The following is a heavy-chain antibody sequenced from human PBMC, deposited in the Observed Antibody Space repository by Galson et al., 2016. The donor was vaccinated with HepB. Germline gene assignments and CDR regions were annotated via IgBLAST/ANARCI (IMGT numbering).Heavy chain of an antibody. V-gene: IGHV3-7*03. D-gene: IGHD3-16*02. J-gene: IGHJ6*02. Sequence: SLRLSCAVSGFRFSDFWMSWVRQAPGKGLEWVAHIRPDGRDSEYVDSDVKGRFTISRDNSENMVYLQMNSLRGEDTAVYYCARDLIAAARNYGMDVWGLGTTVTVSS. CDR3: ARDLIAAARNYGMDV. CDR1: GFRFSDFW. CDR2: IRPDGRDS.